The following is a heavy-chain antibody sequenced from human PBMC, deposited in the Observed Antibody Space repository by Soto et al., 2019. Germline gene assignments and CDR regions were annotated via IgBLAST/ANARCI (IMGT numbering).Heavy chain of an antibody. D-gene: IGHD5-18*01. CDR2: ISSSSSTI. CDR3: ARDPLWGTAMVLWYFDL. Sequence: GGSLRLSCAASGFTFSSYSMNWVRQAPGKGLEWVSYISSSSSTIYYADSVKGRFTISRDNSKNTLYLQMNSLRAEDTAVYYCARDPLWGTAMVLWYFDLWGRGTLVTVSS. J-gene: IGHJ2*01. CDR1: GFTFSSYS. V-gene: IGHV3-48*01.